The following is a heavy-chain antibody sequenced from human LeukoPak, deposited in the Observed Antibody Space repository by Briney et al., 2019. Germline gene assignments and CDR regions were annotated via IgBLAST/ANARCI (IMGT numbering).Heavy chain of an antibody. CDR1: GFTFSDYT. Sequence: GGSLRLSCAASGFTFSDYTMHWVRQAPGKGLEWVAFMRYDGSNRNYADSVKGRFTISRDNSKNTLYLQMNSLRAEDTAVYYCAKGVKVPLLRYFSYYMDVWGKGTTVTISS. D-gene: IGHD3-9*01. CDR3: AKGVKVPLLRYFSYYMDV. J-gene: IGHJ6*03. V-gene: IGHV3-30*02. CDR2: MRYDGSNR.